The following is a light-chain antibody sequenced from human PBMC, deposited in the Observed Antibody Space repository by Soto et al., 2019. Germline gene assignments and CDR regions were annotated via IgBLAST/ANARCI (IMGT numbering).Light chain of an antibody. J-gene: IGKJ5*01. CDR3: QQRSNWPFT. CDR1: QSVSNNY. Sequence: ERVLTQSPVTLSLSPGERATLSCRASQSVSNNYLAWYQQKPGQAPRLLIYDASNRATGIPARFSGSGSGTDFTLTISSLEAEDFAVYYCQQRSNWPFTFGQGTRLAIK. V-gene: IGKV3-11*01. CDR2: DAS.